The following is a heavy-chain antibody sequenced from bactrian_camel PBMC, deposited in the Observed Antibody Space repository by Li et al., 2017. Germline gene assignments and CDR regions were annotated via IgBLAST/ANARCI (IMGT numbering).Heavy chain of an antibody. Sequence: QVQLVESGGGSMEAGGSLRLSCTASGFSFDDSDDVEMGGYRQAPGADCEFVSSISSDGYTDYADSVKGRFTITRDNAKNTVYLQLNSLTSDDTGMYFCLVGFDYWGRGTQVTVS. J-gene: IGHJ4*01. D-gene: IGHD5*01. CDR2: ISSDGYT. CDR3: LVGFDY. V-gene: IGHV3S60*01. CDR1: GFSFDDSD.